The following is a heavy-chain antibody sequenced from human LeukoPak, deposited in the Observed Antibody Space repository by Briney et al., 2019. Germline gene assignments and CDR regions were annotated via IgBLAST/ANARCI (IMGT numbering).Heavy chain of an antibody. V-gene: IGHV3-33*01. Sequence: GGSLRLSCAASGFTFSSYVMHWVRQAPGKGLEWVAVIWSDGSNKCYADSVKGRFTISRDNSKNTLYLQMNSLRAEDTAVYYCARVGVVVPAAPKDAFDIWGQGTMVPVSS. CDR2: IWSDGSNK. CDR3: ARVGVVVPAAPKDAFDI. J-gene: IGHJ3*02. D-gene: IGHD2-2*01. CDR1: GFTFSSYV.